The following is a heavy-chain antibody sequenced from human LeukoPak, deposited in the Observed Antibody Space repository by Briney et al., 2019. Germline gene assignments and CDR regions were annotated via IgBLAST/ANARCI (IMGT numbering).Heavy chain of an antibody. V-gene: IGHV4-39*01. D-gene: IGHD5-18*01. J-gene: IGHJ4*02. CDR3: ARHEVSYGYQYYFDY. CDR1: GGSISSSGYY. CDR2: IYYSGST. Sequence: PSETLSLTCTVSGGSISSSGYYWGWIRQPPGKGLEWIGSIYYSGSTYYNPSLKSRVTISVDTSKNQFSLKLSSVTAADTAVYYCARHEVSYGYQYYFDYWGQGTLVTVSS.